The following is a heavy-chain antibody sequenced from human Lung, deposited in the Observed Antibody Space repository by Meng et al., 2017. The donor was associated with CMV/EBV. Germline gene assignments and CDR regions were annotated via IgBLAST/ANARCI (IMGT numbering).Heavy chain of an antibody. J-gene: IGHJ5*02. V-gene: IGHV1-2*02. CDR2: INPNSGGT. Sequence: ASXXVFXKASGYTFTGYYMNWVRQAPGQGLEWMGWINPNSGGTNYAQKFQGRVTITRDTSISTAYMELSRLRSDDTAVYYCARVDCSSTSCYLLDGGFDPXGQGXLVTVSS. CDR1: GYTFTGYY. CDR3: ARVDCSSTSCYLLDGGFDP. D-gene: IGHD2-2*01.